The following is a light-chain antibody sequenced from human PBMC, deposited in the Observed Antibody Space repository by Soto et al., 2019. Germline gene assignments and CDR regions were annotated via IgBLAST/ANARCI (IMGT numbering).Light chain of an antibody. J-gene: IGKJ3*01. Sequence: DIQLTQSPSFLSASVGDRVTITCRASQGISSYLAWYQQIPGRAPKLLIYAASTLQSGVPSRFSGSGSGTEFTLTIRGLQPEDFSTDYCKRLNRYLTFGPGTTVDIK. CDR1: QGISSY. CDR2: AAS. V-gene: IGKV1-9*01. CDR3: KRLNRYLT.